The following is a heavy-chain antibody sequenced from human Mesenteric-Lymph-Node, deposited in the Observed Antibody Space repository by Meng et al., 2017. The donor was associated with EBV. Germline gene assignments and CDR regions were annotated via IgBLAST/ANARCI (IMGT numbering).Heavy chain of an antibody. D-gene: IGHD6-19*01. CDR1: GYHFSHYG. CDR2: ISAYNGDT. J-gene: IGHJ4*02. V-gene: IGHV1-18*01. Sequence: QGVQSGSEGEKAGGSVQVSCRPSGYHFSHYGIRWVGQAPVQGLEWMGWISAYNGDTKYAQKVQDRVTMTTDTSTSTVYMELRSLGSDDTAVYYCAREGVSSGWEKIDYWGQGTLVTVSS. CDR3: AREGVSSGWEKIDY.